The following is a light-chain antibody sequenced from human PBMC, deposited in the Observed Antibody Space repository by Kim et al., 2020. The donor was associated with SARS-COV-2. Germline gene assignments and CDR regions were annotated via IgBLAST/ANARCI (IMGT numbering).Light chain of an antibody. Sequence: PGERATLSCRASQSVSSSYLAWYQQKPGQAPRLLISGASSRATGIPDRFSGSGSGTDFTLTITRLEPEDLAVYYCQQYGNSPPSFGGGTKVDIK. CDR3: QQYGNSPPS. V-gene: IGKV3-20*01. J-gene: IGKJ4*01. CDR2: GAS. CDR1: QSVSSSY.